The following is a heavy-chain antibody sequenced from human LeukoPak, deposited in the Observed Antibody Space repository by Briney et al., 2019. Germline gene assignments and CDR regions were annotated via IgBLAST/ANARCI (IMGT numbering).Heavy chain of an antibody. D-gene: IGHD3-22*01. CDR2: INHSGST. CDR3: ARTKVSRYHYDSSGHRKWFDP. V-gene: IGHV4-34*01. CDR1: GGSFSGYY. Sequence: PSETLSLTCAIYGGSFSGYYWGWIRQPPGKGLEWIGEINHSGSTNYNPSLKSRVTISVDTSKNQFSLKLSSVTAADTAVYYCARTKVSRYHYDSSGHRKWFDPWGQGTLVTVSS. J-gene: IGHJ5*02.